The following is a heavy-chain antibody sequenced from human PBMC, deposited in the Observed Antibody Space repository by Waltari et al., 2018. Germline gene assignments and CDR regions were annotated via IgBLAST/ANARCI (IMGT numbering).Heavy chain of an antibody. Sequence: QVQLVQSGAAVKKPGASLKVSCKTYGYSFTGYNLHWVRQAPGQGLELMGWINPKTGDTKYAQKFQGRVAMTRDTSISTTYMELTSLTSDDTAVYYCARDSGAYWGQGTLVTVSS. J-gene: IGHJ4*02. D-gene: IGHD3-10*01. V-gene: IGHV1-2*02. CDR1: GYSFTGYN. CDR2: INPKTGDT. CDR3: ARDSGAY.